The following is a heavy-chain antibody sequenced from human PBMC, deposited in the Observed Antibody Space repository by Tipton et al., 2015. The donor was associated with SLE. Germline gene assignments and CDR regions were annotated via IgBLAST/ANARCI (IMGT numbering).Heavy chain of an antibody. CDR3: AREHRGYSNSLGY. V-gene: IGHV4-61*02. J-gene: IGHJ1*01. CDR1: GGSISSSRYY. D-gene: IGHD6-13*01. CDR2: IYSTGST. Sequence: TLSLTCSVSGGSISSSRYYWNWIRQPAGKALEWIGRIYSTGSTNYNPSLQTRVTISVDTSKNQFSLKLSPVTAADTAIYYCAREHRGYSNSLGYWGQGALVTVSS.